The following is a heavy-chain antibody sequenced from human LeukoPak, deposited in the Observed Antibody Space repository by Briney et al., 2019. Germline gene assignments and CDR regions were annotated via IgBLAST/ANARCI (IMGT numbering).Heavy chain of an antibody. Sequence: GGSLRLSYAASGFTVSSNYMSWVRQAPGKGLEWVSVTYSGGSTYYADSVKGRFTISRDNSKNTLYLQMNSLRAEDTAVYYCARSGIAAEGDAFDIWGQGTMVTVSS. D-gene: IGHD6-13*01. CDR1: GFTVSSNY. J-gene: IGHJ3*02. CDR2: TYSGGST. V-gene: IGHV3-53*01. CDR3: ARSGIAAEGDAFDI.